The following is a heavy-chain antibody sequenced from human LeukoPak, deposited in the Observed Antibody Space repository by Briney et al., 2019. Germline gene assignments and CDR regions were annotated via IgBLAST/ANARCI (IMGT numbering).Heavy chain of an antibody. V-gene: IGHV4-59*01. CDR1: GGSISSYY. J-gene: IGHJ1*01. CDR3: ARSGGLYTSTWYFHR. D-gene: IGHD6-13*01. Sequence: PSETLSLTCTVSGGSISSYYWSWIRQPPGKGLEWIGYIDYSGSTIHNASLKSRVTISVNTSKNQFSLQLTSVTAADTAVYYCARSGGLYTSTWYFHRWGQGTLVTVSS. CDR2: IDYSGST.